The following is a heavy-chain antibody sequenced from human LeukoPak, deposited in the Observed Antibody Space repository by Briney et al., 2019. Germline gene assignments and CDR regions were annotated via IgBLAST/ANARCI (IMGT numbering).Heavy chain of an antibody. D-gene: IGHD4-23*01. CDR2: INSDGSST. V-gene: IGHV3-74*01. CDR3: ASSFYGGNFDY. Sequence: GGSLRLSCAASGFTFSSYWMHWVRQAPGKGLVWVSRINSDGSSTSYADSVKGRLTISRDNAKNTLYLQMNSLRAEDTAVYYCASSFYGGNFDYWGQGTLVTVPS. J-gene: IGHJ4*02. CDR1: GFTFSSYW.